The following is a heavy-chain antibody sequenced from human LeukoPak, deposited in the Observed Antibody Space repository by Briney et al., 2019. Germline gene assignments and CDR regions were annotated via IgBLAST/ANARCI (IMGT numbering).Heavy chain of an antibody. CDR1: GFTFDDYA. D-gene: IGHD1-1*01. V-gene: IGHV3-9*01. CDR3: AKDKGVQLERRFDP. CDR2: ISWNSGSI. Sequence: PGRSLRLSCAASGFTFDDYAMHWVRQAPGKGLEWVSGISWNSGSIGYADSVKGRFTISRDNAKNSLYLQMNSLRAEDTALYYCAKDKGVQLERRFDPWGQGTLVTVSS. J-gene: IGHJ5*02.